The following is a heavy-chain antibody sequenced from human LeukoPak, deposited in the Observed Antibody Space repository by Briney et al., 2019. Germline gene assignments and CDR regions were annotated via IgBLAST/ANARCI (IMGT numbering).Heavy chain of an antibody. V-gene: IGHV1-2*04. D-gene: IGHD2-2*01. J-gene: IGHJ4*02. Sequence: ASVKVSCKASGYTFTGYYTHWVRQAPGQGLEWMGWINPNSGGTNYAQKFQGWVTMTRDTSISTAYMELSRLRSDDTAVYYCARALVPAANAHFDYWGQGTLVTVSS. CDR3: ARALVPAANAHFDY. CDR2: INPNSGGT. CDR1: GYTFTGYY.